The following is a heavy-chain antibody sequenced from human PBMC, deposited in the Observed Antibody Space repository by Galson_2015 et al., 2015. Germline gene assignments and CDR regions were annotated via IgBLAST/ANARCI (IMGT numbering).Heavy chain of an antibody. V-gene: IGHV3-23*01. CDR2: ISGSGIT. CDR3: AKKYCCDVICHYDY. CDR1: GFTFSSYA. Sequence: SLRLSCAASGFTFSSYAMSWVRQAPGKGLEWVSVISGSGITIYADSVKGRFSISRDNSKNTLYLQMDSLRADDTAVYYCAKKYCCDVICHYDYWGQGTLVTASS. J-gene: IGHJ4*02. D-gene: IGHD2-15*01.